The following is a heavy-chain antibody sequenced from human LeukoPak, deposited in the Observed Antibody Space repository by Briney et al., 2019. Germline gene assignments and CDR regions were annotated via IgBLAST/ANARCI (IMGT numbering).Heavy chain of an antibody. V-gene: IGHV4-61*02. D-gene: IGHD6-6*01. CDR1: GGSLSSGSYY. CDR2: IYTSGST. J-gene: IGHJ6*03. CDR3: ARVIIVYSSSTPFYYMDG. Sequence: SQTLSLTCTVSGGSLSSGSYYWSWIRQPAGTGLEWIGCIYTSGSTNYNPSLKSRVTISVDTSKNQFSLKLSSVTAADTAVYYCARVIIVYSSSTPFYYMDGWGKGTTVTVSS.